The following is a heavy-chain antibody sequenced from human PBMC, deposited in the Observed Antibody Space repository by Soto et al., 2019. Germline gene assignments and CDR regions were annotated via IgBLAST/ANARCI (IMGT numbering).Heavy chain of an antibody. D-gene: IGHD3-3*01. Sequence: GVHRVRKNKSKGLEWVAVISYDGSNKYYADSVKGRFTISRDNSKNTLYLQMNSLRAEDTAVYYCAKEFFFSSRRGDTGLAPGM. CDR3: AKEFFFSSRRGDTGLAPGM. CDR2: ISYDGSNK. V-gene: IGHV3-30*18. CDR1: G. J-gene: IGHJ6*01.